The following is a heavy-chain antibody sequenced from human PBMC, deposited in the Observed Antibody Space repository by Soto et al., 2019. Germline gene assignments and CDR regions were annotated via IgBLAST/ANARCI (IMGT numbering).Heavy chain of an antibody. CDR3: ARRAYSSGWRYFDY. J-gene: IGHJ4*02. D-gene: IGHD6-19*01. CDR2: IYYSGNT. Sequence: SETLSLTCTVSGGSISSGGYYWSWIRQHPGKGLEWIGSIYYSGNTYYNPSLKSRVTISVDTSKNQFSLKLSSVTAADTAVYYCARRAYSSGWRYFDYWGQGALVTVSS. CDR1: GGSISSGGYY. V-gene: IGHV4-39*01.